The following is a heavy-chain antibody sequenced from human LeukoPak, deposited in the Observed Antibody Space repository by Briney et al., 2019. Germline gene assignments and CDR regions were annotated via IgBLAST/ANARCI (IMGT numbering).Heavy chain of an antibody. CDR2: IYYSGTT. CDR1: GGSISSYY. V-gene: IGHV4-59*01. Sequence: SETLSLTCTASGGSISSYYWSWIRQPPGKGLEWIGYIYYSGTTNYNPSLKSRVTISVDTSKNQFSLKLSSVTAADTAVYYCARGVYIAAAQYAYWGQGTLVTVSS. CDR3: ARGVYIAAAQYAY. J-gene: IGHJ4*02. D-gene: IGHD6-13*01.